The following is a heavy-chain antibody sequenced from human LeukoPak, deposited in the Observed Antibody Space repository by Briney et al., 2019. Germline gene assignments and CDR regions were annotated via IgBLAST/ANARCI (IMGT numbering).Heavy chain of an antibody. CDR2: ISSDSGTI. Sequence: PGGSLRLSCAASGFTFFAYDMGWVRQAPGKGLEWISYISSDSGTIYHADSVKGQFTISRDNAKNSLYLQLNSLRDEDTAVYYCAKGRLWFGELFFSLFDYWGQGTLVTVSS. CDR3: AKGRLWFGELFFSLFDY. J-gene: IGHJ4*02. CDR1: GFTFFAYD. V-gene: IGHV3-48*02. D-gene: IGHD3-10*01.